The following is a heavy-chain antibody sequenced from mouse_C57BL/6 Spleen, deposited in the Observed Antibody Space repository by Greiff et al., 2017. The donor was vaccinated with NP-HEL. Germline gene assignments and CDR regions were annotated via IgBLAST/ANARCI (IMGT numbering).Heavy chain of an antibody. Sequence: EVMLVESGPELVKPGASVKISCKASGYSFTGYYMNWVKQSPEKSLEWIGEINPSTGGTTYNQKFKAKATLTVDKSSSTAYMQLKSLTSEDSAVYYCARGYGNFSAWFAYWGQGTLVTVSA. J-gene: IGHJ3*01. D-gene: IGHD2-1*01. CDR1: GYSFTGYY. CDR2: INPSTGGT. CDR3: ARGYGNFSAWFAY. V-gene: IGHV1-42*01.